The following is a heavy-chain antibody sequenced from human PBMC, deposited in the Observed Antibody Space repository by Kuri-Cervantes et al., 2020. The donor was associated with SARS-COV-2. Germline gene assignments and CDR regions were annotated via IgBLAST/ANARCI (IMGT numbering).Heavy chain of an antibody. V-gene: IGHV3-23*01. Sequence: GESLKISCAASGFTFSSYAMSWVRQAPGKGLEWVSAISGSGGSTYYADSVKGRFTISRDNAKNSLYLQMNSLRDEDTAVYYCARVPSGDGAWYFDLWGRGTLVTVSS. J-gene: IGHJ2*01. CDR2: ISGSGGST. CDR1: GFTFSSYA. D-gene: IGHD7-27*01. CDR3: ARVPSGDGAWYFDL.